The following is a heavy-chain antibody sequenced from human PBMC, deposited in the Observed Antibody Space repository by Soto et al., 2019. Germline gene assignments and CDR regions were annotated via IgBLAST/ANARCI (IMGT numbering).Heavy chain of an antibody. J-gene: IGHJ4*01. CDR1: GGSISSGGYS. CDR3: ARHEVFSSSFDY. Sequence: PSETLSLTCAVSGGSISSGGYSCNWIRQPPGKGLEWIGYIYHSGSTYYNPSLKSRVTISVDRSKNQFSLKLSSVTAADTAVYYCARHEVFSSSFDYWGQGALVTVSS. D-gene: IGHD6-6*01. V-gene: IGHV4-30-2*01. CDR2: IYHSGST.